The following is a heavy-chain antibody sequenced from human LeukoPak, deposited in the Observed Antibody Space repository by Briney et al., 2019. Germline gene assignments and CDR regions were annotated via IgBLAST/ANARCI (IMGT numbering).Heavy chain of an antibody. CDR3: ARGFYYDSSGYSFDY. V-gene: IGHV4-39*07. J-gene: IGHJ4*02. Sequence: SETLSLTCTVSGGSISSSSYYWGWIRQPPGKGLEWIGSIYYSGSTYYNPSLKSRVTIPVDTSKNQFSLKLSSVTAADTAVYYCARGFYYDSSGYSFDYWGQGTLVTVSS. CDR1: GGSISSSSYY. D-gene: IGHD3-22*01. CDR2: IYYSGST.